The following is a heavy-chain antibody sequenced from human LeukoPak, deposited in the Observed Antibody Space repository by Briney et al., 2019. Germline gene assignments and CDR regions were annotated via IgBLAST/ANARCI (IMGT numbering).Heavy chain of an antibody. V-gene: IGHV1-2*02. CDR1: GCTFTGHY. Sequence: ASVKVSCKASGCTFTGHYMHWVRQTPGKGPEWMAWINPNSGDTNYAQKFQGRVTLTRDASIGTAYMEMSSLRSEDTAVYYCARGRAKIRSYCSSTSCQNWFDPWGQGTLLTVSS. J-gene: IGHJ5*02. D-gene: IGHD2-2*01. CDR3: ARGRAKIRSYCSSTSCQNWFDP. CDR2: INPNSGDT.